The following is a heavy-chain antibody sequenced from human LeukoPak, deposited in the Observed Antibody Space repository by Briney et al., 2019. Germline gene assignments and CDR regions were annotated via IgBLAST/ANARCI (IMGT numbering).Heavy chain of an antibody. Sequence: ASVKVSCKASGGTFSSYAISWVRHAPGQGLELMGGSIPIFGTANYEQKFQGRVTITADKSTSTAYMELSSLRSEDTAVYYCARDLTEQQLGFDPWGQGTLVTVSS. J-gene: IGHJ5*02. CDR2: SIPIFGTA. V-gene: IGHV1-69*06. CDR3: ARDLTEQQLGFDP. CDR1: GGTFSSYA. D-gene: IGHD6-13*01.